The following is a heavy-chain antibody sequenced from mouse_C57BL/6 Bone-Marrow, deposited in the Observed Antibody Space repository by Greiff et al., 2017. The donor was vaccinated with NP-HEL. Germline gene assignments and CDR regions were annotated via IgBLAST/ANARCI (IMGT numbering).Heavy chain of an antibody. CDR2: IYPRSGNT. CDR3: ARSYYSNDVTQYYYAMDY. Sequence: QVQLQQSGAELARPGASVKLSCKASGYTFTSYGISWVKQRTGQGLEWIGEIYPRSGNTYYNEKFKGKATLTADKSSSTAYMELRSLTSEDSAVYFCARSYYSNDVTQYYYAMDYWGQGTSVTVSS. D-gene: IGHD2-5*01. J-gene: IGHJ4*01. V-gene: IGHV1-81*01. CDR1: GYTFTSYG.